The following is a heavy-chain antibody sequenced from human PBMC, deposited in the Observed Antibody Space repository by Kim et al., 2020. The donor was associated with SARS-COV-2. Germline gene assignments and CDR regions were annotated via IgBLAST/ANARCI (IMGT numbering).Heavy chain of an antibody. Sequence: ASVKVSCKASGYTFTSYYIHWVRQAPGQGLEWMGIINPSGGSTSYAPKFQGRVTMTRDTSTSTVYMELSSLRSEDTAVYYCARELFWSGYSNRLAPPHFDYWGQGTLVTVSS. CDR1: GYTFTSYY. D-gene: IGHD3-3*01. CDR2: INPSGGST. V-gene: IGHV1-46*01. J-gene: IGHJ4*02. CDR3: ARELFWSGYSNRLAPPHFDY.